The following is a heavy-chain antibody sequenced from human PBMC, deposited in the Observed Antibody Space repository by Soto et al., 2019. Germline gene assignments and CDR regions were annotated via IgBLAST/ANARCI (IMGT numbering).Heavy chain of an antibody. D-gene: IGHD2-8*01. Sequence: EVQLVESGGGLVKPGGSLRLSCAASGFTFSSYSMNWVRQAPGKGLEWVSSISSGSSYRFYADSVKGRFTISRDNAKNSLNLQTNSLRAEDTAVYYGAREGGRYCSNGVCYRDYYYYDGMDVWGQGTTVTVSS. CDR2: ISSGSSYR. V-gene: IGHV3-21*01. CDR1: GFTFSSYS. J-gene: IGHJ6*02. CDR3: AREGGRYCSNGVCYRDYYYYDGMDV.